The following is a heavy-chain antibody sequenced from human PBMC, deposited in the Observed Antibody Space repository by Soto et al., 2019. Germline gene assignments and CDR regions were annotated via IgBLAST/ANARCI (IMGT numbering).Heavy chain of an antibody. V-gene: IGHV6-1*01. CDR1: GDSVSSNSAA. D-gene: IGHD5-18*01. CDR2: TYYRSKWYN. CDR3: ARTGGYSYGSLDFYYYYGMDV. Sequence: PSQTLSLTCAISGDSVSSNSAAWNWIRQSPSRGLEWLGRTYYRSKWYNDYAVSVKSRITINPDTSKNQFSLQLNSVTPEDTAVYYCARTGGYSYGSLDFYYYYGMDVWGQGTTVTVSS. J-gene: IGHJ6*02.